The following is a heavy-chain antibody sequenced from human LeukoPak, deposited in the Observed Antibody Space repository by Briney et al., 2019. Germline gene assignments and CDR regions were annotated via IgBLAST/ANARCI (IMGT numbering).Heavy chain of an antibody. V-gene: IGHV3-49*04. D-gene: IGHD3-3*01. CDR3: TRVVLRFLEWLPEAYYYYMDV. J-gene: IGHJ6*03. CDR2: IRSKAYGGTT. Sequence: GGSLRLSCTASGFTFGDYAMSWVRQDPGKGLEWVGFIRSKAYGGTTEYAASVKGRFTISRDDSKSIAYLQMNSLKTEDTAVYYCTRVVLRFLEWLPEAYYYYMDVWGKGTTVTVSS. CDR1: GFTFGDYA.